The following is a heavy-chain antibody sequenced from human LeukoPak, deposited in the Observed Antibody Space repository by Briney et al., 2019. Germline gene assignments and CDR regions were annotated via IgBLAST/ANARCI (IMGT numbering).Heavy chain of an antibody. D-gene: IGHD3-10*01. Sequence: GGSLRLSCAASGFTFSSYSMNWVRQAPGKGLEWVSSISSSSSYIYYADSVKGRFTISRDNAKNSLYLQMNSLRAEDTAVYYCARDDVESGSYLDYWGQGTLVTVSS. CDR3: ARDDVESGSYLDY. CDR2: ISSSSSYI. J-gene: IGHJ4*02. V-gene: IGHV3-21*01. CDR1: GFTFSSYS.